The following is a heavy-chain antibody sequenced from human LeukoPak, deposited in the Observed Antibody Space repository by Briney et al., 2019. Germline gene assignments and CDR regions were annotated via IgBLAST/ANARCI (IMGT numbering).Heavy chain of an antibody. Sequence: SETLSLTCTVSGGSISSSSYYWGWIRQPPGKGLEWIGSIYYSGSTFYNPSIKSRVTISVDTSKIQFSLKLSSVTAADTAVYYCASAAQTLGYCSGGSCYSSRPFDYWGQGTLVTVSS. J-gene: IGHJ4*02. CDR3: ASAAQTLGYCSGGSCYSSRPFDY. CDR2: IYYSGST. D-gene: IGHD2-15*01. CDR1: GGSISSSSYY. V-gene: IGHV4-39*01.